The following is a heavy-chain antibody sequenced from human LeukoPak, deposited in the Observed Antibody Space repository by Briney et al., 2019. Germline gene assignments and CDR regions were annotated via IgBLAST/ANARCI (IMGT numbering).Heavy chain of an antibody. D-gene: IGHD6-13*01. V-gene: IGHV3-74*01. CDR2: INGDGSST. CDR3: ARLRDSSSPRYYYYGLDV. J-gene: IGHJ6*02. CDR1: GFTFSSYW. Sequence: PGGSLRLSCAASGFTFSSYWIHWVSQAPGKGLVWVSRINGDGSSTNYADSVKGRFTISRDNAKNTLYLQMNSLRAEDTAVYYCARLRDSSSPRYYYYGLDVWGQGTTVTVSS.